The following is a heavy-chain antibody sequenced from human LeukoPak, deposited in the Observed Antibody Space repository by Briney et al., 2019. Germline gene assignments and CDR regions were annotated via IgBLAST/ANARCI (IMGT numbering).Heavy chain of an antibody. V-gene: IGHV1-46*01. CDR2: INPSGGST. D-gene: IGHD2-8*02. J-gene: IGHJ5*02. CDR3: ASEFTGWFDP. CDR1: GYTFTSYY. Sequence: ASVKVSCKASGYTFTSYYMHWVRQAPGQGLEWMGIINPSGGSTSYAQKFQGRVTMTRDTSTSTVYMELSSLRSENTAVYYCASEFTGWFDPWGQGTLVTVSS.